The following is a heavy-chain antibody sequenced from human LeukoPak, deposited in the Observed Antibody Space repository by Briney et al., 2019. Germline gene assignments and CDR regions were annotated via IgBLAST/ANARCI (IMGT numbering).Heavy chain of an antibody. CDR3: ARDRGIAAAGFAY. CDR1: GFTFSSYS. J-gene: IGHJ4*02. Sequence: PGGSLRLSCAASGFTFSSYSMNWVRQAPGKGLEWVSSISSSSSYIYYADSVKGRFTISRDNAKNSLYLQMNSLRAEDTAVYYCARDRGIAAAGFAYWGQGTLVTVSS. D-gene: IGHD6-13*01. CDR2: ISSSSSYI. V-gene: IGHV3-21*01.